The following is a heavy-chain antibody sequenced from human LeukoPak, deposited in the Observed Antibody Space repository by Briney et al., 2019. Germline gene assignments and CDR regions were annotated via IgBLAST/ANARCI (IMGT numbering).Heavy chain of an antibody. D-gene: IGHD2-2*01. J-gene: IGHJ4*02. CDR3: ARGYRYCSSTSCYYYFDY. CDR2: MNPNSGNT. CDR1: GYTFTSYG. Sequence: ASVKVSCKASGYTFTSYGISWVRQAPGQGLEWMGWMNPNSGNTGYAQKFQGRVTITRNTSISTAYMELSSLRSEDTAVYYCARGYRYCSSTSCYYYFDYWGQGTLVTVSS. V-gene: IGHV1-8*03.